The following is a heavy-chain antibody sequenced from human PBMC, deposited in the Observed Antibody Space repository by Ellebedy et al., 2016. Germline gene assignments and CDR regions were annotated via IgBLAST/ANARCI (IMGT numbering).Heavy chain of an antibody. Sequence: SETLSLTCSVSGVSISSSYWSWIRQAPGKGLEWIGNIHYSGRTNYNPSLKSRVSISIDTSMNYFSLKLTSVTAADTAVYYCARGSGWLTVNWGQGTLVTVSS. CDR1: GVSISSSY. CDR2: IHYSGRT. V-gene: IGHV4-59*01. D-gene: IGHD6-19*01. CDR3: ARGSGWLTVN. J-gene: IGHJ4*02.